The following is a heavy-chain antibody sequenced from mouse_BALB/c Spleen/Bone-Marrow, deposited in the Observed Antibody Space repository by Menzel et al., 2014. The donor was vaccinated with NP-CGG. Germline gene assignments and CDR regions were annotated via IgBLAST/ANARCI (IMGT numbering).Heavy chain of an antibody. J-gene: IGHJ2*01. Sequence: EVQVVESGGGLVQPGGSRKLSCAASGFTFSSFGMHRVRQAPEKGLEWVAYISSGSSTIFYADTVKGRFTVSRDNPKNTLFLQMTSLRSEDTAMYYCTRGGNWDDFDYWGQGTTLTVSS. CDR1: GFTFSSFG. V-gene: IGHV5-17*02. D-gene: IGHD4-1*01. CDR3: TRGGNWDDFDY. CDR2: ISSGSSTI.